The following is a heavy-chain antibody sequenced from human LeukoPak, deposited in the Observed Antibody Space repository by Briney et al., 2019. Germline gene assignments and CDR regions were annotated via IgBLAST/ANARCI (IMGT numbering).Heavy chain of an antibody. CDR2: INPNSGGT. D-gene: IGHD5-12*01. Sequence: ASVKVSCKASGYSFTGYYMHWVRQAPGQGLEWMGWINPNSGGTNYAQKFQGRVTMTRDTSISTGYMELSRLRSDDTAVYYCAKNPYEYYLDYWGQGTQVTVSP. J-gene: IGHJ4*02. CDR1: GYSFTGYY. V-gene: IGHV1-2*02. CDR3: AKNPYEYYLDY.